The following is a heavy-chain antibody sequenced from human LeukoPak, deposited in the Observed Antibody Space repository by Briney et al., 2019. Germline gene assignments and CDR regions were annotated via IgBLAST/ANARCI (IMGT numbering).Heavy chain of an antibody. CDR2: IYTSGST. V-gene: IGHV4-4*07. D-gene: IGHD4-17*01. CDR3: AREHYGDYRIDY. Sequence: SETLALTCTVSGGSISSYYWSWIRQPAGKGLGWIGRIYTSGSTNYNPSLKSRVTMSVDTSKNQFSLKLSSVTAADTAVYYCAREHYGDYRIDYWGQGTLVTVSS. CDR1: GGSISSYY. J-gene: IGHJ4*02.